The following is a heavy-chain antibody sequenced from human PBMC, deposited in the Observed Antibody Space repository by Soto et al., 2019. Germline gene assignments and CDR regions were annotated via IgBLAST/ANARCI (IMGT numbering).Heavy chain of an antibody. D-gene: IGHD3-3*01. J-gene: IGHJ6*02. Sequence: RESLKISCKGSGYSFTSYWIGWVRQMPGKGLEWMGIIYPGDSDTRYSPSFQGQVTISADKSISTAYLQWSSLKASDTAMYYCAIYDFGYYYGMDVWGQGTTVTVSS. V-gene: IGHV5-51*01. CDR3: AIYDFGYYYGMDV. CDR2: IYPGDSDT. CDR1: GYSFTSYW.